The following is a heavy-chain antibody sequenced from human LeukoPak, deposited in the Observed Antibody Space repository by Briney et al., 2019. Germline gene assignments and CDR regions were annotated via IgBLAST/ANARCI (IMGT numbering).Heavy chain of an antibody. CDR3: AKSPLAAVGYFDY. V-gene: IGHV3-23*01. CDR2: VSASGGNT. D-gene: IGHD6-13*01. Sequence: PGGSLRLSCVASGFTFTNYAMSWVRQAPEKGLEWVSTVSASGGNTDYGDSVKGRFTISRDNSKNTLYLQMNSLRAEDTGLYYCAKSPLAAVGYFDYWRQGTRVSVSS. CDR1: GFTFTNYA. J-gene: IGHJ4*02.